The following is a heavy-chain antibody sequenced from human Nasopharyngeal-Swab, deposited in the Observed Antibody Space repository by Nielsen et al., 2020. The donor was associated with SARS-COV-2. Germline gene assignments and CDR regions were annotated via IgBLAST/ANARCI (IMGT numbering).Heavy chain of an antibody. D-gene: IGHD3-22*01. V-gene: IGHV3-74*01. Sequence: GESLKISCVASGVIFSKYWMHWVRQAPGKGLVWVSRVNQDGSSTSYADSVKGRFTISRDNAKNTLYLQMNSLRAEDTAVYYCARGTFSSGLTHWGQGTLVTVSS. CDR3: ARGTFSSGLTH. J-gene: IGHJ4*02. CDR1: GVIFSKYW. CDR2: VNQDGSST.